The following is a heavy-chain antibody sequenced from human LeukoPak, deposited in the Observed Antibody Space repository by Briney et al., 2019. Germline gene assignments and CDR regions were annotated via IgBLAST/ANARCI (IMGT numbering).Heavy chain of an antibody. V-gene: IGHV4-39*07. J-gene: IGHJ4*02. CDR3: ARDEGSAYPFDY. Sequence: SETLSLTCTVSGGSISSGDYYWSWIRQPPGKGLEWIGSIYYSGSTYYNPSLKSRVTISVDTSKNQFSLKVSSVTAADTAVYYCARDEGSAYPFDYWGQGTLVTVSS. CDR1: GGSISSGDYY. D-gene: IGHD3-22*01. CDR2: IYYSGST.